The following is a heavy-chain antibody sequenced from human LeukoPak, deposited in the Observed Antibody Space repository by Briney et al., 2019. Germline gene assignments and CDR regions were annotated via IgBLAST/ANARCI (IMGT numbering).Heavy chain of an antibody. Sequence: GASVKVSCKASGYTFTNYYIHWVRQAPGQGLEWLGWINPNSGGINYAQRFQGRVTMTRDTSISTAYMDLSGLKSDDTAVYYCARAGGPYDYWGQGTLVTVSS. CDR2: INPNSGGI. D-gene: IGHD6-25*01. CDR3: ARAGGPYDY. CDR1: GYTFTNYY. V-gene: IGHV1-2*02. J-gene: IGHJ4*02.